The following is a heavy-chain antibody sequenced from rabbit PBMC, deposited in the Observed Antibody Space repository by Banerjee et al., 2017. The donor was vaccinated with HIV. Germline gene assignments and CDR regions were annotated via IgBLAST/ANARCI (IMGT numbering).Heavy chain of an antibody. CDR1: GFSFSNKYV. D-gene: IGHD3-1*01. V-gene: IGHV1S45*01. CDR2: IYTSSGNT. J-gene: IGHJ4*01. CDR3: VRDGDL. Sequence: QEQLEESGGDLVKPEGSLTITCTASGFSFSNKYVMCWVRQAPGKGLEWIGCIYTSSGNTVYASWAKGRFTISESSSTTVTLQMTSLTAADTATYFCVRDGDLWGQGTLVTVS.